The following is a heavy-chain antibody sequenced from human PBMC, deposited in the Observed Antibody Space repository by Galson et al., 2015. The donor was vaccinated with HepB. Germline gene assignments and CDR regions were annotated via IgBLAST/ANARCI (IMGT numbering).Heavy chain of an antibody. CDR2: ISSSSSYI. CDR1: GFTFSSYS. Sequence: SLRLSCAASGFTFSSYSMNWVRQAPGKGLEWVSSISSSSSYIYYADSVKGRFTISRDNAKNSLYLQMNSLRAEDTAVYYCARDVTLRSTSCFDYWGQGTLVTVSS. CDR3: ARDVTLRSTSCFDY. D-gene: IGHD2-2*01. V-gene: IGHV3-21*01. J-gene: IGHJ4*02.